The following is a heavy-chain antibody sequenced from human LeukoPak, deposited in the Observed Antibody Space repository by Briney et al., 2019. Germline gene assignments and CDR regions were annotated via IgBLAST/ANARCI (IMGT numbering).Heavy chain of an antibody. D-gene: IGHD5-18*01. CDR2: ISSSSSYI. J-gene: IGHJ4*02. Sequence: PGGSLRLSCAASGFTFSSYSMNWVRQAPGKGLEWVSSISSSSSYIYYADPVKGRFTISRDNAKNSLYLQMNSLRAEDTAVYYCARSGYSYGYSFDYWGQGTLVTVSS. CDR3: ARSGYSYGYSFDY. CDR1: GFTFSSYS. V-gene: IGHV3-21*01.